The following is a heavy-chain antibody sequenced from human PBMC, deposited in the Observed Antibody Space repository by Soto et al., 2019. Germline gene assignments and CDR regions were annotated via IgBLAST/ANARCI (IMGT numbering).Heavy chain of an antibody. J-gene: IGHJ5*02. D-gene: IGHD4-17*01. Sequence: GASVKVSCKASGGTFSSYTISWVRQAPGQGLEWMGRIIPILGIANYAQKFQGRVTITADKSTSTAYMELSSLRSDDTAVYYCAREGDYGVREFDPWGQGTLVTVSS. V-gene: IGHV1-69*04. CDR1: GGTFSSYT. CDR3: AREGDYGVREFDP. CDR2: IIPILGIA.